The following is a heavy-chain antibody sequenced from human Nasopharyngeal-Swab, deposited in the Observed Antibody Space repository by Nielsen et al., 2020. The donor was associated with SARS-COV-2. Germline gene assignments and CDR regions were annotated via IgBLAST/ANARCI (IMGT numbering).Heavy chain of an antibody. Sequence: SVKVSCKASGGTFSSYAISWVRQAPGQGLEWMGGIIPIFGTANYAQKFQGRVTITADESTSTAYTELSSLRSEDTAVYYCAREGITMLRFNWFDPWGQGTLVTVSS. CDR1: GGTFSSYA. D-gene: IGHD3-10*01. J-gene: IGHJ5*02. CDR3: AREGITMLRFNWFDP. V-gene: IGHV1-69*13. CDR2: IIPIFGTA.